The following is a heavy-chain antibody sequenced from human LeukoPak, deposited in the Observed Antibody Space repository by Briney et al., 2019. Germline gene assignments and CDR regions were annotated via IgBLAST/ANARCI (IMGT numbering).Heavy chain of an antibody. CDR3: ARNIVVVPEVDYYDYYMDV. CDR1: GGTFSRYA. CDR2: IIPIFGTA. D-gene: IGHD2-2*01. Sequence: SVKVSCKASGGTFSRYAISWVRQAPGQGLEWMGGIIPIFGTANFAQKFQGRVTITADESTSTAYMELSSLRSEDTAVYYCARNIVVVPEVDYYDYYMDVWGKWTTVTVSS. J-gene: IGHJ6*03. V-gene: IGHV1-69*13.